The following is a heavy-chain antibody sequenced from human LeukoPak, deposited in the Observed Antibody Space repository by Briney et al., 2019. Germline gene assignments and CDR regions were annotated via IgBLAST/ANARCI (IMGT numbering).Heavy chain of an antibody. J-gene: IGHJ4*02. CDR2: IKQGGSQK. CDR1: GFSFGSHW. CDR3: ARGPNFGDYVDFLDS. D-gene: IGHD4-17*01. Sequence: PGGSLRLSCAASGFSFGSHWMTWVRLAPGKGLEWVANIKQGGSQKYYVDSVKGRFTISRDDAKSTLFFQMNNVRAEDSALYYCARGPNFGDYVDFLDSWGQGTLVTVSS. V-gene: IGHV3-7*01.